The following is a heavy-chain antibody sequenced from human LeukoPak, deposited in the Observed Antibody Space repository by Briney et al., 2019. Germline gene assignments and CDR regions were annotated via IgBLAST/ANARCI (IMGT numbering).Heavy chain of an antibody. J-gene: IGHJ5*02. CDR1: GFTFNDYY. Sequence: GGSLKLSCAASGFTFNDYYMSWIRQAPGKGLEWLSYINIGGTNTHYADSVKGRFTISRDNAKKSLYLEMNNLRAKDTAVYYCATDGAGFDTWGQGVLVTVSS. V-gene: IGHV3-11*01. CDR3: ATDGAGFDT. CDR2: INIGGTNT.